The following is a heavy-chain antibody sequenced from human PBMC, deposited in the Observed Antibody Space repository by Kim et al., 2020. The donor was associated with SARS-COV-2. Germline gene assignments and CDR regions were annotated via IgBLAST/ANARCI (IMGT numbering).Heavy chain of an antibody. D-gene: IGHD3-10*01. CDR3: ARFGSGSFAY. CDR1: GGSISSSSYY. V-gene: IGHV4-39*01. Sequence: SETLSLTCTVSGGSISSSSYYWGWIRQPPGKGLEWIGSIYYSGSTFYNPSLKSRVTISLDTSKNQFSLKLTSVTAADTAVYYCARFGSGSFAYWGQGTLVTVSS. CDR2: IYYSGST. J-gene: IGHJ4*02.